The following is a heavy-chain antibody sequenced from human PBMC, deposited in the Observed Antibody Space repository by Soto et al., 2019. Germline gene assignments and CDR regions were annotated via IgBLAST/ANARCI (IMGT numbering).Heavy chain of an antibody. CDR1: GGCINSCGYY. Sequence: SETLSLTCTVSGGCINSCGYYWSWIRQHPGKGLEWIGYIYYSGSTYYDPSLKSRVTISVDTSKDQFFLKLSSVTAADTAVYYCAIEFGGDSSSTSCPSPHWRQGTLGPVSP. V-gene: IGHV4-31*03. CDR3: AIEFGGDSSSTSCPSPH. CDR2: IYYSGST. D-gene: IGHD2-2*01. J-gene: IGHJ4*02.